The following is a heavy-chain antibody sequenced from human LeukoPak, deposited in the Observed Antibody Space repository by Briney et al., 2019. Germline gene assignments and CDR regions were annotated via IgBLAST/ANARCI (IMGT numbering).Heavy chain of an antibody. Sequence: GGSLRLSCAASGFTFSSYAMTWVRQDSGKGLEWVSTISGSGGSTYYADSVKGRFTISRDNSKNTLYLQMNSLRAEDTAVYYCARDLAYTDIVVVPAAMDYWGQGTLVTVSS. CDR1: GFTFSSYA. J-gene: IGHJ4*02. CDR2: ISGSGGST. CDR3: ARDLAYTDIVVVPAAMDY. D-gene: IGHD2-2*01. V-gene: IGHV3-23*01.